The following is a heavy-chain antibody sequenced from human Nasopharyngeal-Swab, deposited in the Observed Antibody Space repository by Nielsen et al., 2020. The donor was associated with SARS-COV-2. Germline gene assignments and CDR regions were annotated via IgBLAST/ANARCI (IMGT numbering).Heavy chain of an antibody. V-gene: IGHV3-74*01. D-gene: IGHD3-10*01. CDR2: INSDGSST. J-gene: IGHJ4*02. CDR1: GFTFSSYS. Sequence: GESLKISCAASGFTFSSYSMNWVRQAPGKGLVWVSRINSDGSSTSYADSVKGRFTTSRDNAKNTLYLQMNSLRAEDTAVYYCARDRLWFGELADYWGQGTLVTVSS. CDR3: ARDRLWFGELADY.